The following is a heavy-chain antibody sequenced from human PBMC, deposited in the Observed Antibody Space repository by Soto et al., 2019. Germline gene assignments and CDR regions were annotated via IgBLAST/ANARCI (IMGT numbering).Heavy chain of an antibody. CDR2: IYYSGST. CDR1: GGSISSGGYY. Sequence: PSETLSLTCTVSGGSISSGGYYWSWIRQHPGKGLERIGYIYYSGSTYYNPSLKSRVTISVDTSKNQFSLKLSSVTAADTAVYYCARTGYSSSSSPHWGQGTLVTVSS. CDR3: ARTGYSSSSSPH. V-gene: IGHV4-31*03. D-gene: IGHD6-13*01. J-gene: IGHJ4*02.